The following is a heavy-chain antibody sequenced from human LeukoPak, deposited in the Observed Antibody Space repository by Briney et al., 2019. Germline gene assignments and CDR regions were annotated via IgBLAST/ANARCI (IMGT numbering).Heavy chain of an antibody. CDR2: ISSDGSTT. Sequence: GGSLRLSCAASGFTFSNYWMHWVRQAPGKGLIWVSRISSDGSTTTYADSVKGRFTISRDNAKNTLYLQMDSLRAEDTAIYYCAKIPSATENFDYWGQGTLVTVSS. J-gene: IGHJ4*02. CDR3: AKIPSATENFDY. D-gene: IGHD5-12*01. V-gene: IGHV3-74*01. CDR1: GFTFSNYW.